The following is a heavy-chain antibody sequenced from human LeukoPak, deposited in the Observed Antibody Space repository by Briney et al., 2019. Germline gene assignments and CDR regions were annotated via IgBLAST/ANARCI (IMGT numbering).Heavy chain of an antibody. D-gene: IGHD3-22*01. CDR3: ATDFYDST. V-gene: IGHV3-15*07. Sequence: PGGSLRLSCATSGFTFSNAWMNWVRRAPGKGLKWVGRIRSNSDGGTIDYAAPVKGRFTLSRDDSKTTLYLQMNSLQTEDTAVYYCATDFYDSTWGQGTLVTVSS. CDR1: GFTFSNAW. J-gene: IGHJ5*02. CDR2: IRSNSDGGTI.